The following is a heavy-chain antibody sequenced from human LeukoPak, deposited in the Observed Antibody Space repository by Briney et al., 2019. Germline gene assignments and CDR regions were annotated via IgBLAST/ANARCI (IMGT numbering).Heavy chain of an antibody. CDR1: GYSFTEYW. CDR2: IYPGDSDT. J-gene: IGHJ4*02. V-gene: IGHV5-51*01. D-gene: IGHD4-11*01. Sequence: GESLKISCKGSGYSFTEYWIGWVRQMPEKGLEWMGIIYPGDSDTSYSPSFQGQVTISADKSISTAYLQWSSLKASDTAMYYCARQASTVTSTSDFDYWGQGTLVTVSS. CDR3: ARQASTVTSTSDFDY.